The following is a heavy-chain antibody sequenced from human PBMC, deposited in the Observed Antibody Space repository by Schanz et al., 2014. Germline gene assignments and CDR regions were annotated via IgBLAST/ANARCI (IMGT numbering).Heavy chain of an antibody. CDR3: AGARSNYFVNRLDA. V-gene: IGHV1-46*02. J-gene: IGHJ5*02. D-gene: IGHD3-9*01. Sequence: KVSCKASGYTFNNYYRHWVRQAPGQRPEWLGVISPSAGRTTYAPKFQVRVTIAMDTFMTTVSMELSSLRSEDTTIDYCAGARSNYFVNRLDAWGQGSLVIFSS. CDR2: ISPSAGRT. CDR1: GYTFNNYY.